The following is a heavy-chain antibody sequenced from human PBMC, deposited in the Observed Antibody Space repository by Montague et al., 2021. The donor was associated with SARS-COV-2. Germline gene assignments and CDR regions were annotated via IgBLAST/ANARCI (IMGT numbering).Heavy chain of an antibody. CDR2: IDKSGTT. V-gene: IGHV4-31*03. CDR1: GGSISYGGYF. D-gene: IGHD3-10*01. Sequence: TLSLTCTVSGGSISYGGYFWNWIRQHPGKGLVWIGHIDKSGTTKYNPSLKIRVRLSVDTSKNQFSLNLRSATAADMAFYYCARDLGGIDVWGQGTTVIVSS. CDR3: ARDLGGIDV. J-gene: IGHJ6*02.